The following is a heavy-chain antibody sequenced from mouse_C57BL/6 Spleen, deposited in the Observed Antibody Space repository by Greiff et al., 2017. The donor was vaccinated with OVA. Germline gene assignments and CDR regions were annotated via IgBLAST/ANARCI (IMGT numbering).Heavy chain of an antibody. CDR2: IYPRDGST. Sequence: QVQLQQSGPELVKPGASVKLSCKASGYTFTSYDINWVKQRPGQGREWIGWIYPRDGSTKDNEKFKGKATLTVDTSSSTAYMELHSLTSEDSAVYFCARGNYYGSSSFAYWGQGTLVTVSA. D-gene: IGHD1-1*01. CDR1: GYTFTSYD. J-gene: IGHJ3*01. CDR3: ARGNYYGSSSFAY. V-gene: IGHV1-85*01.